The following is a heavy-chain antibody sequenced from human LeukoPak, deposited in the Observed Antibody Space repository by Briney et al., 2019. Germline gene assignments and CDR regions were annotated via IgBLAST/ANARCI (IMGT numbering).Heavy chain of an antibody. J-gene: IGHJ4*02. CDR3: ARVIPHYYDSSLPDY. V-gene: IGHV1-2*02. D-gene: IGHD3-22*01. CDR2: INPTSRDT. Sequence: GASVKVSCKASGYTFSDYYLQWVRQAPGQGLEWMGWINPTSRDTKYAQKFQGRVTMTRDTTTSTATLGLRRLRSDDTAVYYCARVIPHYYDSSLPDYWGQGTLVTVSS. CDR1: GYTFSDYY.